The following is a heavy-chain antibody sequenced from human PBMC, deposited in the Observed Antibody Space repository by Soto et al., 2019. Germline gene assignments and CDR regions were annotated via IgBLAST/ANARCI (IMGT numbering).Heavy chain of an antibody. CDR2: IIPIFGTA. D-gene: IGHD4-4*01. Sequence: QVQLVQSGAEVKKPGSSVKVSCKASGGTFSSYAISWVRQAPGQGLEWMGGIIPIFGTANYAQKFQGRVTITADDSTSTAYRELSSLRCEDTAVYYCARDPRGNLGYWYFDLWGRGTLVTVSS. V-gene: IGHV1-69*12. J-gene: IGHJ2*01. CDR1: GGTFSSYA. CDR3: ARDPRGNLGYWYFDL.